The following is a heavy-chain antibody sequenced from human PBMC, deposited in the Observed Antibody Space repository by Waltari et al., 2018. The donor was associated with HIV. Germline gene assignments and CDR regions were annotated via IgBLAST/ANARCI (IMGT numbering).Heavy chain of an antibody. D-gene: IGHD3-3*01. CDR3: ARIILSVDDFWSGYYSHYYYGMDV. CDR2: IFSNDEK. J-gene: IGHJ6*02. Sequence: QVTLKESGPVLVKPTETLTLTCTVSGFSLSNARMGVSWIRQPPGKALEWLAHIFSNDEKSYSTSLKSRLTISKDTSKSQVVLTMTNMDPVDTATYYCARIILSVDDFWSGYYSHYYYGMDVWGQGTTVTVSS. V-gene: IGHV2-26*01. CDR1: GFSLSNARMG.